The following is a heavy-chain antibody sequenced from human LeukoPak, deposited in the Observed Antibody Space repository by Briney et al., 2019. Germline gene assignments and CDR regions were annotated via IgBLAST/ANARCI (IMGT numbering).Heavy chain of an antibody. V-gene: IGHV3-23*01. CDR3: ARGSTYDFWSGDALDV. CDR2: ISGSAEKT. D-gene: IGHD3-3*01. Sequence: GGSLRLSCAASGFAFSSHAMTWVRQAPGKGLEWVSSISGSAEKTYYADSVKGRFTISRDSSQKILNLQMDNLRVEDTAIYYCARGSTYDFWSGDALDVWGQGTMVTVAS. J-gene: IGHJ3*01. CDR1: GFAFSSHA.